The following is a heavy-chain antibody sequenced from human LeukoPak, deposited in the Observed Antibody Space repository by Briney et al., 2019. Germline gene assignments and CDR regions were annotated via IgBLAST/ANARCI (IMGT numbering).Heavy chain of an antibody. V-gene: IGHV1-24*01. Sequence: GASVKVSCKVSGYTLTELSMHWVRQAPGKGLEWMGGFDPEDGETIYAQKFQGRVTMTEDTSTDTAYMELSSLRSEDTAVYYCATDERGYSGYVGSPGGFDYWGQGTPVTVSS. CDR3: ATDERGYSGYVGSPGGFDY. CDR1: GYTLTELS. CDR2: FDPEDGET. D-gene: IGHD5-12*01. J-gene: IGHJ4*02.